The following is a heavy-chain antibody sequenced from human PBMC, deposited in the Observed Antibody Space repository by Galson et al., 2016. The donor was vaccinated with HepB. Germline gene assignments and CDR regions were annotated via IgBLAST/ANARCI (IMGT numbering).Heavy chain of an antibody. CDR3: ARYMAVAGSGFDY. CDR2: ISYDGSDK. Sequence: SLRLSCAASGFTFNYYTMNWVRQVPGKGLEWVAVISYDGSDKYYADSVKGRFTISRDNSKNTLSLQMSSLRTEDTAVYYCARYMAVAGSGFDYWGQGTLVTVSS. V-gene: IGHV3-30-3*01. CDR1: GFTFNYYT. J-gene: IGHJ4*02. D-gene: IGHD6-19*01.